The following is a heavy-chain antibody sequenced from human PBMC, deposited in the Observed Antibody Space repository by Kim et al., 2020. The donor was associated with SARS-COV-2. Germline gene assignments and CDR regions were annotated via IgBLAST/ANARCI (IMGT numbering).Heavy chain of an antibody. CDR2: IDCGDGYT. D-gene: IGHD2-15*01. CDR3: LGGYYFDY. Sequence: ASVKVSCKTSGYTFTRDSIHWVRQAPGQGLEWMGAIDCGDGYTKYSEKFQGRVTFTRDTSASTAYMELSGLRSEDSAVFYCLGGYYFDYWGQGTPVTV. CDR1: GYTFTRDS. J-gene: IGHJ4*02. V-gene: IGHV1-3*01.